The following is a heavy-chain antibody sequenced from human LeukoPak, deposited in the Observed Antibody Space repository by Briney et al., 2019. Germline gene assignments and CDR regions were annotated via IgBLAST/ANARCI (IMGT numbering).Heavy chain of an antibody. V-gene: IGHV3-23*01. Sequence: GGSLRLSCAAPGFTFSSYAMSWVRQAPGKGLEWVSGISGSGGNTYYADSVKGRFTISRDNSKNTLYLQMNSPRAEDTAVYYCAKGGQYSSSSGFGYWGQGTLVTVSS. D-gene: IGHD6-6*01. CDR2: ISGSGGNT. CDR1: GFTFSSYA. J-gene: IGHJ4*02. CDR3: AKGGQYSSSSGFGY.